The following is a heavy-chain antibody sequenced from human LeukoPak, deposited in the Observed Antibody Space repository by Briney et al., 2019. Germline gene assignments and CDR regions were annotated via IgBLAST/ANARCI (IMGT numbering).Heavy chain of an antibody. CDR3: TRENRPYCPFAF. D-gene: IGHD1-26*01. V-gene: IGHV4-4*02. CDR2: ISHDGTI. J-gene: IGHJ4*02. Sequence: SETLSLTCGVSGGSIDITNYWSWVRQAPGKGLEWIGEISHDGTINYNPSLRSRVAMSLDRANNQFSLSLTSVTAADTAVYYCTRENRPYCPFAFWGQGVLVTVSS. CDR1: GGSIDITNY.